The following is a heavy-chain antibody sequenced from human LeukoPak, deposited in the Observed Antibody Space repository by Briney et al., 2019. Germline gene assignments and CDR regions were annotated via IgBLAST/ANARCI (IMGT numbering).Heavy chain of an antibody. CDR2: IWYDGSNK. Sequence: RAGGSLRLSCAASGFTFSSYGMPWVRQAPGKGLEWVAVIWYDGSNKYYADSVKGRFTISRDNSKNTLNLQMNSLRAEDTAVYYCARQGSYYYYYYMDVWGKGTTVTVSS. CDR3: ARQGSYYYYYYMDV. CDR1: GFTFSSYG. D-gene: IGHD1-26*01. V-gene: IGHV3-33*01. J-gene: IGHJ6*03.